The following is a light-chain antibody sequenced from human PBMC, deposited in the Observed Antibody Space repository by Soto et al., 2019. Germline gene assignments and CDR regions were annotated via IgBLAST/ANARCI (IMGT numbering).Light chain of an antibody. CDR1: QSISTW. Sequence: DIQMTQSPSTLSASVGDRVTITCRASQSISTWLAWYRHKPGKAPEILIWDASSLQRGVPSRFSGSGSGTEVTLTISSLQPDDFATYYCQQYNGYSTWTFGQGTKGEI. CDR3: QQYNGYSTWT. CDR2: DAS. J-gene: IGKJ1*01. V-gene: IGKV1-5*01.